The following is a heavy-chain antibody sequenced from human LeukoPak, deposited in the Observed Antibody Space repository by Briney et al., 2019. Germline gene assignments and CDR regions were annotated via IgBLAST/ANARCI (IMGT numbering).Heavy chain of an antibody. D-gene: IGHD6-6*01. Sequence: ASVKVSCKASGGTFSSYTISWVRQAPGQGLEWMGRIIPILGIANYAQKFQGRVTITADKSTSTAYMELSSLRSEDTAVYYCARDQEERKGSSSSVIPKTFNWFDPWGQGTLVTVSS. V-gene: IGHV1-69*04. CDR3: ARDQEERKGSSSSVIPKTFNWFDP. J-gene: IGHJ5*02. CDR2: IIPILGIA. CDR1: GGTFSSYT.